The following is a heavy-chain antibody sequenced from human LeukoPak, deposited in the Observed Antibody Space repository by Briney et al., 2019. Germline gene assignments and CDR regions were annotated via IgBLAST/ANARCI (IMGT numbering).Heavy chain of an antibody. CDR3: ARSRGVATIPYGMDV. V-gene: IGHV3-11*01. CDR1: GFTFGDYY. J-gene: IGHJ6*02. D-gene: IGHD5-12*01. Sequence: PGGSLRLSCAASGFTFGDYYMSWIRQAPGKGLDWVSYISSSGDTLFYAESVRGRFTISRDNAKNSLYLQMNSLRAEDTAVYYCARSRGVATIPYGMDVWGQGTTVTVSS. CDR2: ISSSGDTL.